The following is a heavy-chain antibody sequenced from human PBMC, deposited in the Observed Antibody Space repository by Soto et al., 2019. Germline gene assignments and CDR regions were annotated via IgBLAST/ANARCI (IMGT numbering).Heavy chain of an antibody. V-gene: IGHV1-69*02. J-gene: IGHJ4*02. Sequence: QVQLVQSGAEVKKPGSSVKVSCKASGGTFSSYTISWVRQAPGQGLEWMGRIIPILGIANYAQKFQGRVTITADKSTSTAYMELSSLRSEDTAVYYCARTSIQLWSTNNFDYWGQGTLVTVSS. CDR1: GGTFSSYT. D-gene: IGHD5-18*01. CDR2: IIPILGIA. CDR3: ARTSIQLWSTNNFDY.